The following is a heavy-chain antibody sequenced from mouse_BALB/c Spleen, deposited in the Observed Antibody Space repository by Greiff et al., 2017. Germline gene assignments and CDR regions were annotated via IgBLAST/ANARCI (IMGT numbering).Heavy chain of an antibody. CDR1: GFTFSSYA. Sequence: EVQLQESGGGLVKPGGSLKLSCAASGFTFSSYAMSWVRQTPEKRLEWVASISSGGSTYYPDSVKGRFTISRDNARNILYLQMSSLRSEDTAMYYCARGLWLYYFDYWGQGTTLTVSS. CDR3: ARGLWLYYFDY. J-gene: IGHJ2*01. D-gene: IGHD2-2*01. V-gene: IGHV5-6-5*01. CDR2: ISSGGST.